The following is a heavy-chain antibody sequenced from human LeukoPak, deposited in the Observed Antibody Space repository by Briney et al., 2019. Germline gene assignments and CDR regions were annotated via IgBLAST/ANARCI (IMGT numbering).Heavy chain of an antibody. Sequence: GGSLRLSCAASEFTFSTYSMNWVRQAPGKGLEWVSSISSGSTYIYYADSVKGRFTISRDNAKNSLYLQMNSLRAEDTAVYYCVRGPRRGYSDYDEFDYWGQGTLVTVSS. CDR1: EFTFSTYS. D-gene: IGHD5-12*01. CDR2: ISSGSTYI. J-gene: IGHJ4*02. V-gene: IGHV3-21*01. CDR3: VRGPRRGYSDYDEFDY.